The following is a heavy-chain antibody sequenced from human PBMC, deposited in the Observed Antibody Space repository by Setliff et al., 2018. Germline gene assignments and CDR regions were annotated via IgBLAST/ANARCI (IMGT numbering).Heavy chain of an antibody. Sequence: GASVKVSCKASGYSFGNYGMSWVRQAPGQGLEWMGWISAYNINTNYAKKFQGRVTMTTDTSANIAYMELRSLRSDDTAVYFCARDHKWKLPGYKSGMDVWGQGTTVTVSS. CDR3: ARDHKWKLPGYKSGMDV. V-gene: IGHV1-18*01. D-gene: IGHD1-20*01. J-gene: IGHJ6*02. CDR2: ISAYNINT. CDR1: GYSFGNYG.